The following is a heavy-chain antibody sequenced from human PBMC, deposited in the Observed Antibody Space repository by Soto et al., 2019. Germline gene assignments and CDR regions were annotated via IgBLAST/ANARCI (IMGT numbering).Heavy chain of an antibody. CDR2: IYSGGST. CDR3: ARAPGYSNQPGEYWYFDL. V-gene: IGHV3-53*02. D-gene: IGHD4-4*01. J-gene: IGHJ2*01. Sequence: EVQLVETGGGLIQPGGSLRLSWAASGFTVSSNYMSWVRQAPGQGLEWVSGIYSGGSTYYADSVKGRFTISRDNSKNTLYLKLNSLRAEDTAVYYCARAPGYSNQPGEYWYFDLWGRGTLVTVSS. CDR1: GFTVSSNY.